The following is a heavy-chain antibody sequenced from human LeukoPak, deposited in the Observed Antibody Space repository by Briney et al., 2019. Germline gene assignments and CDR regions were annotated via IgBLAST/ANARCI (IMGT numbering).Heavy chain of an antibody. CDR3: ARGHSRRRYTNGWKWGNWFGP. J-gene: IGHJ5*02. CDR1: GGSISSYY. Sequence: PSETLSLTCTVSGGSISSYYWSWIRQPPGKGLEWIGYIYFSGSTNHNPSLKSRVTISVDTSRNQFFLNLASVTAADTAVYYCARGHSRRRYTNGWKWGNWFGPWGQGILVSVSS. CDR2: IYFSGST. V-gene: IGHV4-59*01. D-gene: IGHD6-25*01.